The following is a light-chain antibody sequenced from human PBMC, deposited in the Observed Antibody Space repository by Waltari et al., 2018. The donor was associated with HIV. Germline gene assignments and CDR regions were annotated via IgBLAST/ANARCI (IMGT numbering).Light chain of an antibody. CDR1: NSNVGISY. V-gene: IGLV1-47*01. J-gene: IGLJ3*02. CDR3: AAWDYSLSGWV. CDR2: GIN. Sequence: QSVLTQPPSASGTPGQRVTISCSGSNSNVGISYVYWYQQRPGTTPKLVFYGINQRPSGVPDRFSGSKSGTSVSLVISGIRSEDEADYYCAAWDYSLSGWVFGGGTKLTVL.